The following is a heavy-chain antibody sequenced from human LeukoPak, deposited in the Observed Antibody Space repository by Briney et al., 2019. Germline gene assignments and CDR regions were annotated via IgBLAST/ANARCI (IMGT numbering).Heavy chain of an antibody. CDR1: GGSFSGYY. CDR2: INHSGST. J-gene: IGHJ4*02. V-gene: IGHV4-34*01. CDR3: ARGSEGYCSGGSCYFIGSHPDYFDY. D-gene: IGHD2-15*01. Sequence: PSETLSLTCAVYGGSFSGYYWSWIRQPPGKGLEWIGEINHSGSTNYNPSLKSRVTISVDTSKNQFSLKLSSVTAADTAVYYCARGSEGYCSGGSCYFIGSHPDYFDYWGQRTLVTVSS.